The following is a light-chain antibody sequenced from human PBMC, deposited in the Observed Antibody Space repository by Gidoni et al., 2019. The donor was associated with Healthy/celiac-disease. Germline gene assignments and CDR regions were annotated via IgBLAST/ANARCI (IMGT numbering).Light chain of an antibody. Sequence: IVLTQSPGTLSLSPGERATLSCRASQSVSSSYLAWYQQKPGQAPRLLIYGASNSATSIPDRCSGSGSGTDFTLTISRLEPEDFAVYYCQQYGSTLPLTFGPGTKVDSK. CDR3: QQYGSTLPLT. V-gene: IGKV3-20*01. J-gene: IGKJ3*01. CDR1: QSVSSSY. CDR2: GAS.